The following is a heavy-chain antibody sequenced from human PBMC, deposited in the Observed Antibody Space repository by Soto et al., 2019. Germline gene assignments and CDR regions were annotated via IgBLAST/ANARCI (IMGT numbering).Heavy chain of an antibody. Sequence: GGSLRLSCAASGFTFSSYGVHWVRQAPGKGLEWVAVISYDGSNKYYADSVKGRFTISRDNSKNTLYLQMNSLRAEDTAVYYCAKELGSSIVDWFDPWAREPWSPSPQ. CDR1: GFTFSSYG. V-gene: IGHV3-30*18. CDR3: AKELGSSIVDWFDP. J-gene: IGHJ5*02. D-gene: IGHD2-2*01. CDR2: ISYDGSNK.